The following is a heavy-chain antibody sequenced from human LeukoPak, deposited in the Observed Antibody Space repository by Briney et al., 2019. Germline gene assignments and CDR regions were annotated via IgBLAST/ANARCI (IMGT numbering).Heavy chain of an antibody. CDR1: GYTFTSYG. D-gene: IGHD3-10*01. J-gene: IGHJ6*04. V-gene: IGHV1-18*04. CDR3: ARHNHVLLWFGNPRPLVGPGDYYGMDV. CDR2: ISAYNGNT. Sequence: ASVKVSCKASGYTFTSYGISWVRQAPGQGLEWMGWISAYNGNTNYAQKLQGRVTMTSDTSTSTAYMELRSLRSDNTAVYSCARHNHVLLWFGNPRPLVGPGDYYGMDVWGKGTTVTVSS.